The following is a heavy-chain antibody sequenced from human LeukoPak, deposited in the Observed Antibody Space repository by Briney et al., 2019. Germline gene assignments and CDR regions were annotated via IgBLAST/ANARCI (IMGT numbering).Heavy chain of an antibody. V-gene: IGHV3-23*01. Sequence: GGSLRLSCTASGFTFSSYAMSWVRQAPGKGLEWVSGISGSGSVTYYADSGKGRFTISRDNSKSMLYLQMNSLRVEDTAVYYCARGTSWINPYYYMDIWGTGTTVTVSS. J-gene: IGHJ6*03. D-gene: IGHD2-2*01. CDR2: ISGSGSVT. CDR3: ARGTSWINPYYYMDI. CDR1: GFTFSSYA.